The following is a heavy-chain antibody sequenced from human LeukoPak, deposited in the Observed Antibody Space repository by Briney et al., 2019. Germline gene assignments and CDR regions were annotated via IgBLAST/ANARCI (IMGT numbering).Heavy chain of an antibody. CDR3: AELGITMIGGV. Sequence: GGSLRLSCAASGFTFSSYEMNWVRQDPGKGLEWVSYISSSGSTIYYADSVKGRFTISRDNAKSSLYLQMNSLSAEDTAVYYCAELGITMIGGVWGKGTTVTISS. D-gene: IGHD3-10*02. J-gene: IGHJ6*04. CDR1: GFTFSSYE. CDR2: ISSSGSTI. V-gene: IGHV3-48*03.